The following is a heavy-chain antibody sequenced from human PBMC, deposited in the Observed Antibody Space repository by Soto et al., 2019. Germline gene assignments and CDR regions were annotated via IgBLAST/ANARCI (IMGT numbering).Heavy chain of an antibody. V-gene: IGHV3-23*01. CDR3: EKPSPADS. J-gene: IGHJ5*01. Sequence: GGSLRLSCAVSGLPVSDRYMSWVRQTPGRRLEWVSAIRASVGTTYYADSVRGRFTISRDNSKNTLYLQMNSLRAEDTAVYYCEKPSPADSWAQGTLVTVSS. CDR2: IRASVGTT. CDR1: GLPVSDRY.